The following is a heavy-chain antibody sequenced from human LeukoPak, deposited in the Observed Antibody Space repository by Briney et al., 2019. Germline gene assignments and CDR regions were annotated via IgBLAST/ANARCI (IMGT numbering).Heavy chain of an antibody. CDR1: GFTFSSHA. CDR3: AKVSRQQLVFDY. Sequence: QSGGSLRLSCAASGFTFSSHAMSWVRQAPGKGLEWVSAISGSGGSTYYADSVKGRFTISRDNSKNTLYLQMNSLRAEDTAVYYCAKVSRQQLVFDYWGQGTLVTVSS. V-gene: IGHV3-23*01. D-gene: IGHD6-13*01. CDR2: ISGSGGST. J-gene: IGHJ4*02.